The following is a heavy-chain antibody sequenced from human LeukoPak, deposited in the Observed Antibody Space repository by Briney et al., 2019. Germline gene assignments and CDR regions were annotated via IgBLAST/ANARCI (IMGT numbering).Heavy chain of an antibody. CDR1: GFTVSSNY. CDR3: ARDEWRGPYY. Sequence: GGSLRLSCAASGFTVSSNYMSWVRQAPGKGVEWVSVIYSGGRTYYADSVKGRFTISRDNSKNTVYLQMNSLRAEDTAVYYCARDEWRGPYYWGQGTLVTVSS. D-gene: IGHD3-3*01. CDR2: IYSGGRT. J-gene: IGHJ4*02. V-gene: IGHV3-53*01.